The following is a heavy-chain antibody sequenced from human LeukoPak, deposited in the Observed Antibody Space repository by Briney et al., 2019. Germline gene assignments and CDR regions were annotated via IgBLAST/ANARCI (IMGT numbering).Heavy chain of an antibody. CDR3: ARDLRAAAGTGFDY. CDR2: IKQDGSEK. V-gene: IGHV3-7*04. D-gene: IGHD6-13*01. Sequence: GGSLRLSCAASGFTFSSYWMSWVRQAPGKGVEWVANIKQDGSEKYYVDSVKGRFTISRDNAKNSLYLQMNSLRAEDTAVYYCARDLRAAAGTGFDYWGQGTLVTVSS. CDR1: GFTFSSYW. J-gene: IGHJ4*02.